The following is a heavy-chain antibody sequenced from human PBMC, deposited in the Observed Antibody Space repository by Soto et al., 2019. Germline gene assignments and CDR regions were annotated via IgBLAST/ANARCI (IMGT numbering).Heavy chain of an antibody. D-gene: IGHD3-16*01. J-gene: IGHJ5*02. CDR1: GYTFSTYG. CDR2: IGDHNGDT. Sequence: QVQLVQSGAEVKKPGASVKVSCKASGYTFSTYGFSWVRQAPGQGLGWMGWIGDHNGDTNYAQNFRGRVTMTTDTTTTTSYMELRSLASDDTAVYFCARNWRGAEAFGPWGQGTLVTVSS. CDR3: ARNWRGAEAFGP. V-gene: IGHV1-18*01.